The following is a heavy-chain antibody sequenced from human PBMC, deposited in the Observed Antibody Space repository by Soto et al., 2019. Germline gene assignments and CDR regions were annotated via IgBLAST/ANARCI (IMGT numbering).Heavy chain of an antibody. CDR2: IYYSGST. Sequence: VSGGSISSGDYYWSWIRQPPGKGLEWIGYIYYSGSTYYNPSLKSRVTISVDTSKNQFSLKLSSVTAADTAVYYCARGDGSGSPWKDYGMDVWGQGTTVTV. V-gene: IGHV4-30-4*01. CDR3: ARGDGSGSPWKDYGMDV. D-gene: IGHD3-10*01. CDR1: GGSISSGDYY. J-gene: IGHJ6*02.